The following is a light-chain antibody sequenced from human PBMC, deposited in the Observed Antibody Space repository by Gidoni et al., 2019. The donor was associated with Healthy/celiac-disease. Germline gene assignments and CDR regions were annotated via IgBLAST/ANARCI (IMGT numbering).Light chain of an antibody. CDR1: QSVSRN. CDR3: QQYNNWPLT. Sequence: EIVMTQSPATLSVSAGERATLSCRASQSVSRNLAWYQQKPGQAPRLLIYGASTRATGIPARFSGSGSGTEFTLTISSLQSEDFAVYYCQQYNNWPLTFGGXTKVEIK. J-gene: IGKJ4*01. V-gene: IGKV3-15*01. CDR2: GAS.